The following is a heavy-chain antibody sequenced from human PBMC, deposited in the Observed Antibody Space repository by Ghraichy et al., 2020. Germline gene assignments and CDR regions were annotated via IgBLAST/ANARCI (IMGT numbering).Heavy chain of an antibody. Sequence: LSLTCTVSGGSITSGGYYWSWIRQHPGKGLEWIGYIYYSGSTYYNPSLKSRATISVDTSKNQFSLKLSSVTAADTAVYYCARVFNGYDSSPFDYWGQGTLVTVSS. CDR3: ARVFNGYDSSPFDY. CDR2: IYYSGST. CDR1: GGSITSGGYY. V-gene: IGHV4-31*03. J-gene: IGHJ4*02. D-gene: IGHD3-22*01.